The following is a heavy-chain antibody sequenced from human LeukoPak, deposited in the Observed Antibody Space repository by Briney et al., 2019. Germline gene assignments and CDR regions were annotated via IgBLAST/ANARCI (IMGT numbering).Heavy chain of an antibody. J-gene: IGHJ4*02. CDR3: AKDGITIFGVARTPFDY. V-gene: IGHV3-33*06. CDR2: IWYDGSNK. D-gene: IGHD3-3*01. CDR1: GFTFSSYG. Sequence: GGSLRLSCAASGFTFSSYGMHWVRQAPGKGLEWVAVIWYDGSNKYYADSVKGRFTISRDNSKNTLYLQMNSLRAEDTAVYYCAKDGITIFGVARTPFDYWGQGTLVTVSS.